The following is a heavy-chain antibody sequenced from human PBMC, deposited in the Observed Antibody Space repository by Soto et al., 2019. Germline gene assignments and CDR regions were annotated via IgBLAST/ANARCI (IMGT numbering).Heavy chain of an antibody. CDR2: IYYIGST. Sequence: ETLSLTCTVSGGSISGHYWSLIRQPPGKGLEWIGYIYYIGSTNYNPSLRSRVTISLDTSKNQVSLKLNSVTAADTAVYYCARLPGGDGAPWGQGILVTSPQ. CDR3: ARLPGGDGAP. J-gene: IGHJ5*02. V-gene: IGHV4-59*11. CDR1: GGSISGHY. D-gene: IGHD2-21*02.